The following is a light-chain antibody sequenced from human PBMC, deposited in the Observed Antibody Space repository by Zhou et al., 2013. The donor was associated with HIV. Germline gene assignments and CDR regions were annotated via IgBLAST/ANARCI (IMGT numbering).Light chain of an antibody. CDR1: QSLLHSDGKTY. CDR3: MQSIQLPRT. V-gene: IGKV2D-29*01. Sequence: DIVMTQTPLSLSVTPGQPASISCKSSQSLLHSDGKTYLYWYLQKPDQPPQLLIYGVSNRFSGVPDRFSGSKSGTDFTLKISRVEAEDVGVYYCMQSIQLPRTFGQGTKVEIK. J-gene: IGKJ1*01. CDR2: GVS.